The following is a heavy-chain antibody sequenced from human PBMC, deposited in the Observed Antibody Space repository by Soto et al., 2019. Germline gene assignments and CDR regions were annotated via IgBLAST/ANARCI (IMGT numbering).Heavy chain of an antibody. CDR2: INPAGNVQ. J-gene: IGHJ3*02. CDR1: GLTFSISW. V-gene: IGHV3-7*01. Sequence: VQLVESGGGLVQPGESLRLSCAASGLTFSISWMTWVRQAPGEGLEWVSNINPAGNVQQYAESVKERFTISRDNTKNSLFLQMSGLRVEATAVCYWATANTPYAFDMWGQGTMVTVSS. CDR3: ATANTPYAFDM.